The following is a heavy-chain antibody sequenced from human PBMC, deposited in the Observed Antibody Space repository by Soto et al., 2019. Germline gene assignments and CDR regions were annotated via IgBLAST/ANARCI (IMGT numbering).Heavy chain of an antibody. CDR3: AREKTSYGIDV. J-gene: IGHJ6*02. CDR1: GYTFTSYD. Sequence: QVQLVQSGAEVKKPGASVKVSCKASGYTFTSYDINWVRQATGQGLEWMGWMNPNSGNTGYAQKFQGRVTMTRNTTISTAYNVLRSLRTSDTAVYYCAREKTSYGIDVWGQGTMVTVSS. CDR2: MNPNSGNT. V-gene: IGHV1-8*01.